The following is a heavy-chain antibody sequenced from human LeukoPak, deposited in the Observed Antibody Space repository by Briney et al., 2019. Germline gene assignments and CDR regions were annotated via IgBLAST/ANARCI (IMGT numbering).Heavy chain of an antibody. V-gene: IGHV3-11*04. CDR1: GFTFSDYY. CDR3: AKDPGVSWGSGFDY. CDR2: ISSSGNII. D-gene: IGHD6-13*01. Sequence: GGSLRLSCAASGFTFSDYYMSWIRQAPGKGLEWVSYISSSGNIIYYADSVKGRFTISRDNSKNTLYLQMNSLRAEDTAVYYCAKDPGVSWGSGFDYWGQGTLVTVSS. J-gene: IGHJ4*02.